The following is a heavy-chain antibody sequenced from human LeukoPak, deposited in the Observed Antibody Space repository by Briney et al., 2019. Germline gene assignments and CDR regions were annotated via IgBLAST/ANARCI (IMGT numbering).Heavy chain of an antibody. V-gene: IGHV3-21*01. Sequence: GVSVRLSCAACVFTFSSHNMNWVRQAPGKALEGVSSISRSSYIYYPDSVKGRFTITRNNHKTSLYLQMNSLRAEDKDVYYCARDGYNPGVSDYWGQGTLVTVSS. CDR2: ISRSSYI. J-gene: IGHJ4*02. CDR3: ARDGYNPGVSDY. D-gene: IGHD5-24*01. CDR1: VFTFSSHN.